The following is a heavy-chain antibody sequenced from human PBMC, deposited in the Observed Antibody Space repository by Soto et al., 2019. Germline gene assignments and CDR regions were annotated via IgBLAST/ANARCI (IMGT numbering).Heavy chain of an antibody. V-gene: IGHV3-21*01. Sequence: EVQLVESGGGLVKPGGSLRLSCAASGFTFSSYNMNWVRQAPGKGLEWVSSLSSSSTYIYYADSVKGRFTISRDNAKNSLYLQMNSLRAEDTAVYYCARGGINYGDYRSMDVWGKGTTVTVSS. CDR2: LSSSSTYI. CDR1: GFTFSSYN. CDR3: ARGGINYGDYRSMDV. D-gene: IGHD4-17*01. J-gene: IGHJ6*03.